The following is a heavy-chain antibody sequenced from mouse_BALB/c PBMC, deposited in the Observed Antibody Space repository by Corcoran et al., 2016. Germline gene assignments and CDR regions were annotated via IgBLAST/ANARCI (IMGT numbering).Heavy chain of an antibody. J-gene: IGHJ2*01. V-gene: IGHV3-6*02. CDR3: ATLLRPFDY. Sequence: DVQLQESGPGLVKPSQSLSLTCSVTGYSITSGYYWNWIRQFPGNKLEWMGYICYDGSNNYNPSLKNRISITRDTSKNQFFLKLNSVTTEDTATYYCATLLRPFDYWGQGTTLTVSS. CDR1: GYSITSGYY. CDR2: ICYDGSN. D-gene: IGHD1-2*01.